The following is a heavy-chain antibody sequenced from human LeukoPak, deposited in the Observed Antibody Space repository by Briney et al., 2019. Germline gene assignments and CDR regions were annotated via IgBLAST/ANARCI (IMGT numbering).Heavy chain of an antibody. Sequence: SETLSLTCTVSGGSISSYYWNWIRQPPGKGLEWIGFISYSGSTNYNPSLKSRVTISLDTSKNQFSLQLSSVTAADTAVYYRTRGQYSGSWSYYFDYWGQGTLVTASS. CDR3: TRGQYSGSWSYYFDY. CDR2: ISYSGST. CDR1: GGSISSYY. J-gene: IGHJ4*02. D-gene: IGHD6-13*01. V-gene: IGHV4-59*01.